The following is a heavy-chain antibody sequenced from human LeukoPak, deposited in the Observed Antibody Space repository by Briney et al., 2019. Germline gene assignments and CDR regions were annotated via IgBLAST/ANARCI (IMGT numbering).Heavy chain of an antibody. V-gene: IGHV3-23*01. D-gene: IGHD3-22*01. CDR1: GFTFSSYA. J-gene: IGHJ4*02. CDR2: ISGSGGST. Sequence: GGSLRLSCAASGFTFSSYAMSWVRQAPGKGLEWVSAISGSGGSTHYADSEKGRFTISRDNSKNTLYLQMNSLRAEDTAVYYSAKDHSVYYDSSGYYHYWGQGTLVTVSS. CDR3: AKDHSVYYDSSGYYHY.